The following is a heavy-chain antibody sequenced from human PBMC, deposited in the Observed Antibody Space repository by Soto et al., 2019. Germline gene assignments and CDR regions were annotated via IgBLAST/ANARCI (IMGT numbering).Heavy chain of an antibody. J-gene: IGHJ4*02. Sequence: EVQLVESGGGLVQPGGSLRLSCAVSGFIFSDHYMDWVRQAPGKGLEWVGRSRNKANTYTTEYAASVKGRFTISRDDSKNSLYLQMNSLKTEDTAVYCCVRTEPRGREFDYWGQGTLVTVSS. D-gene: IGHD1-26*01. CDR1: GFIFSDHY. V-gene: IGHV3-72*01. CDR2: SRNKANTYTT. CDR3: VRTEPRGREFDY.